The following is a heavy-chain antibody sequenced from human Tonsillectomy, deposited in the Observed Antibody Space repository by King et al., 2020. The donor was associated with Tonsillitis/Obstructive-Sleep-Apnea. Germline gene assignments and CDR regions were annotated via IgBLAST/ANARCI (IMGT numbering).Heavy chain of an antibody. CDR2: TRNKANSYTT. Sequence: VQLVESGGGLVQPGGSLRLSCEASGFIFSDHYMDWVRQAPGKGLEWVGRTRNKANSYTTKYAASVKGRFIIARDDSKNSLYLQMNRLKSEDTALYYCARFGYCIGGYCPTGYDAFDIWGHGTMVIVSS. J-gene: IGHJ3*02. D-gene: IGHD2-15*01. CDR3: ARFGYCIGGYCPTGYDAFDI. CDR1: GFIFSDHY. V-gene: IGHV3-72*01.